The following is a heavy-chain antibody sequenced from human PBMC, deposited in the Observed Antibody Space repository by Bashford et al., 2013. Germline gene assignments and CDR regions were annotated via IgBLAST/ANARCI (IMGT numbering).Heavy chain of an antibody. CDR3: ARLMTTVTTPHYYYGMDV. D-gene: IGHD4-11*01. CDR1: GYSFTSYW. J-gene: IGHJ6*01. CDR2: IYAGDSDT. V-gene: IGHV5-51*01. Sequence: GESLKISCKGSGYSFTSYWIGWVRQMPGKGLEWMGIIYAGDSDTRYSPSFQGQVTISADKSISTAYLQWSSLKASDTAMYYCARLMTTVTTPHYYYGMDVWGPRATVTVSS.